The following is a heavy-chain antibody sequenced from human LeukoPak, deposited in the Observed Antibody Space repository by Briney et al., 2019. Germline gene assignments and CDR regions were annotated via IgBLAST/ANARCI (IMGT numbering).Heavy chain of an antibody. CDR2: ISGSDGRT. V-gene: IGHV3-23*01. D-gene: IGHD4-17*01. CDR1: GFTFSIYA. J-gene: IGHJ6*02. CDR3: EKTPGHYGDYVRHYYYGMDV. Sequence: PGGSLRLSCAASGFTFSIYAMNWVRQAPGKGREWVSAISGSDGRTYYADSLKGRFTISRENSKNTMYLQMNSLRAQETDVYYCEKTPGHYGDYVRHYYYGMDVWGQGTTVTVSS.